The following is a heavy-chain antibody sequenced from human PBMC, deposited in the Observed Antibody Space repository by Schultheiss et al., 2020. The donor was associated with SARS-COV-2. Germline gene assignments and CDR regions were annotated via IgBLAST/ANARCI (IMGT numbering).Heavy chain of an antibody. J-gene: IGHJ3*02. CDR2: INSDGSAS. D-gene: IGHD5-24*01. V-gene: IGHV3-74*01. CDR3: AREMATILLAFDI. CDR1: GFTFRNYW. Sequence: GGSLRLSCAASGFTFRNYWMHWVRQIPGKGLVWVSRINSDGSASSYADSVQGRFTVSRDNAGNSLYLQMNSLRAEDTAVYYCAREMATILLAFDIWGQGTMVTVSS.